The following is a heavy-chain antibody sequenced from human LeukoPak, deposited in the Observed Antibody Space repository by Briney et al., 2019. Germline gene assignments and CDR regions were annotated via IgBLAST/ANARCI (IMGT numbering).Heavy chain of an antibody. D-gene: IGHD6-25*01. J-gene: IGHJ5*02. Sequence: GGSLRLSCAASGFTFSSYWMSWVRQAPGKGLEWVANIKQDGSEKYYVDTVKGRFTISRDNAKKSLYLQMNSLRADDTAVYYCAREMAIAAAGISWFAPWGQGTLVTVSS. CDR3: AREMAIAAAGISWFAP. CDR1: GFTFSSYW. CDR2: IKQDGSEK. V-gene: IGHV3-7*01.